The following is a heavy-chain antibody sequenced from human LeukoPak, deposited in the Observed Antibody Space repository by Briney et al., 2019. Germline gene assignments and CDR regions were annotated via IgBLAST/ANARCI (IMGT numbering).Heavy chain of an antibody. D-gene: IGHD6-19*01. V-gene: IGHV4-30-4*01. CDR3: AREYLEVAGNWYFDL. J-gene: IGHJ2*01. CDR1: GGSISSGDYY. Sequence: SQTLSLTCTVSGGSISSGDYYWSWIRQPPGKGLEWIGYIYYSGSTYYNPSLKSRVTISVDTSKNQFSLKLSSVTAADTAVYYCAREYLEVAGNWYFDLWGRGTLVTVSS. CDR2: IYYSGST.